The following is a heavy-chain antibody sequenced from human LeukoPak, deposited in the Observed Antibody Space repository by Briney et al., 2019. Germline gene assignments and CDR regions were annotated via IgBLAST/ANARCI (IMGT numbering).Heavy chain of an antibody. V-gene: IGHV1-46*01. CDR2: INPSGGST. Sequence: ASVKVSFKASGYTFITYYMHWVRQAPGQGLEWMGIINPSGGSTSYAQKFQGRVTMTRDTSTSTVYLELSSLRSEDTVVYYCASPDTAMALNWGQGTLVTVSS. CDR3: ASPDTAMALN. J-gene: IGHJ4*02. CDR1: GYTFITYY. D-gene: IGHD5-18*01.